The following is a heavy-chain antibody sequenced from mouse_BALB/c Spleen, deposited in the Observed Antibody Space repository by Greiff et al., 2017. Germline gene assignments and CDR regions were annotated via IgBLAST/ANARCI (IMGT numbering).Heavy chain of an antibody. CDR3: AILYDGTFDY. CDR1: GYTFTRYT. J-gene: IGHJ2*01. CDR2: INPSSGYT. Sequence: VQLQQSAAELARPGASVKMSCKASGYTFTRYTMHWVKQRPGQGLEWIGYINPSSGYTEYNQKFKDKTTLTADKSSSTAYMQLSSLTSEDSAVYYCAILYDGTFDYWGQGTTLTVSS. D-gene: IGHD2-14*01. V-gene: IGHV1-4*02.